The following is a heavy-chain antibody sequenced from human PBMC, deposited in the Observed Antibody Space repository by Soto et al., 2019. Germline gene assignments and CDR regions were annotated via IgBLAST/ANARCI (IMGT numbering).Heavy chain of an antibody. CDR1: GGSISSGGYY. J-gene: IGHJ5*02. D-gene: IGHD3-9*01. Sequence: SETLSLTCTVSGGSISSGGYYWSWIRQHPGKGLEWIGYIYYSGSTNYNPSLKSRVTISLDTSKNQFSLKLSSVTAADTAVYYCARDRLANWFDPWGQGTLVTVSS. CDR2: IYYSGST. CDR3: ARDRLANWFDP. V-gene: IGHV4-61*08.